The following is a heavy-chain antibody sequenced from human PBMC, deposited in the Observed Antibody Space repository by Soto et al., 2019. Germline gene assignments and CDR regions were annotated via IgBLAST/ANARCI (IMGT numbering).Heavy chain of an antibody. CDR2: IVVGSGNT. J-gene: IGHJ4*02. V-gene: IGHV1-58*01. CDR1: GFNFTVSA. D-gene: IGHD3-10*01. CDR3: AAVLQRRFGESRMFDY. Sequence: GGSVKVSCKASGFNFTVSAVQWVRQARGQRLEWIGWIVVGSGNTNYAQKFRERVTITRDMSTSTAYMELSSLRSEDTAVYYCAAVLQRRFGESRMFDYWGQGTLVTVSS.